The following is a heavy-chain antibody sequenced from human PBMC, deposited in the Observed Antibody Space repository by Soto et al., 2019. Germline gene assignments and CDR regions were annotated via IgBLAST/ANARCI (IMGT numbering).Heavy chain of an antibody. Sequence: QVQLVQSGAEVKEPGASVKVSCKASGYTFTSYGLNWVRQAPGQGLEWMGWISAYNGNTNYAQKFQRRVTMTTDTSTSTAYMEMRSLRSDDTAVYYCARCGSSGYYLDYWGQGTMVTVSA. CDR3: ARCGSSGYYLDY. J-gene: IGHJ4*02. CDR2: ISAYNGNT. CDR1: GYTFTSYG. D-gene: IGHD3-22*01. V-gene: IGHV1-18*01.